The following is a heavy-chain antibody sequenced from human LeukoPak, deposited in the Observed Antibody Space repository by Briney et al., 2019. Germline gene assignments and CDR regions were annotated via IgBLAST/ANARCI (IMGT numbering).Heavy chain of an antibody. J-gene: IGHJ4*02. D-gene: IGHD6-13*01. CDR1: GFTFSSYA. Sequence: GGSLRLSCAASGFTFSSYAMHWVRQAPGKGLEWVAVISYDGSNKYYADSVKGRFTISRDNSKNTPYLQMNSLRAEDTAVYYCARDLGPVATAGTEFDYWGQGTLVTVSS. V-gene: IGHV3-30*04. CDR2: ISYDGSNK. CDR3: ARDLGPVATAGTEFDY.